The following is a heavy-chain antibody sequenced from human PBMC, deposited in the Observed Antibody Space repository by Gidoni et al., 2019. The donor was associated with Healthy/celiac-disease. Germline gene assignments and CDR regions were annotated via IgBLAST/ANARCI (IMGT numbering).Heavy chain of an antibody. CDR1: GFPFSSHG. CDR2: ISYDGSNK. D-gene: IGHD2-2*01. CDR3: AKDSKYCSSTSCPAGGAYMDV. J-gene: IGHJ6*02. Sequence: QVQLVESGGGVVQPGRSLRLSCAASGFPFSSHGMPWVRQAPGTGLGWVAVISYDGSNKYYADSVKGRFTISRDNSKNTLYLQMNSLRAEDTAVYYCAKDSKYCSSTSCPAGGAYMDVWGQGTTVTVSS. V-gene: IGHV3-30*18.